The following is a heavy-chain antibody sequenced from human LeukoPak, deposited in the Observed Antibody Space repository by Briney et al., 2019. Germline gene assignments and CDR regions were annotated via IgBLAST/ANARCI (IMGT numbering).Heavy chain of an antibody. CDR1: GGSFSGYY. CDR2: INHSGST. D-gene: IGHD4-17*01. Sequence: SETLSLTCAVYGGSFSGYYWSWIRQPPGKGLEWIGEINHSGSTNYNPSLKGRVTISVDTSKNQFSLKLSSVTAADTAVYYCARRKSYGEFVDYWGQGTLVTVSS. J-gene: IGHJ4*02. V-gene: IGHV4-34*01. CDR3: ARRKSYGEFVDY.